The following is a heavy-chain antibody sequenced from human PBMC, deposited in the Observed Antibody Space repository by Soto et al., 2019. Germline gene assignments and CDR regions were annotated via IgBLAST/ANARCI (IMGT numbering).Heavy chain of an antibody. V-gene: IGHV1-18*01. J-gene: IGHJ4*02. CDR2: INAYNGNT. Sequence: ASVKVSCKASGYTLSNYAMHWVRQAPGQGLEWMGWINAYNGNTEYAQKVQGRVTMTTDTSTSTAYMELRSLRSDDTAVYYCARDWGRGQFLTNKDYWGQGTLVTVSS. CDR3: ARDWGRGQFLTNKDY. CDR1: GYTLSNYA. D-gene: IGHD3-9*01.